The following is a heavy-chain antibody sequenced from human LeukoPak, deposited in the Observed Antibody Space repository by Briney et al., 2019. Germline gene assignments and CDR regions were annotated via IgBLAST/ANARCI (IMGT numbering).Heavy chain of an antibody. CDR1: GGSISSYY. Sequence: PSETLSLTCTVSGGSISSYYWSWIRQPPGKGLEWIGYIYYSGSTNYNPSLKSRVTISVDTYKNQFSLKLSSVTAADTAVYYCARVFRRGVVADYWGQGTLVTVSS. J-gene: IGHJ4*02. D-gene: IGHD3-3*01. CDR2: IYYSGST. V-gene: IGHV4-59*01. CDR3: ARVFRRGVVADY.